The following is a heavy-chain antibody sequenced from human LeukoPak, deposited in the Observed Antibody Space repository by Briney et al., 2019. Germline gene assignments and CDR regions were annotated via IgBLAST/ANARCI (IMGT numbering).Heavy chain of an antibody. J-gene: IGHJ4*02. CDR1: GFTFSSNG. CDR2: ILKDGRTT. CDR3: AKWSLTTWGYFDY. D-gene: IGHD1-14*01. V-gene: IGHV3-30*18. Sequence: GESLTLSCVVSGFTFSSNGMHWVRQAPGKGLEWVGDILKDGRTTYYVDSVKGRLTISRDNSKNTLYLQMNSLRPEDTAVYYCAKWSLTTWGYFDYGGQGTLVTVYS.